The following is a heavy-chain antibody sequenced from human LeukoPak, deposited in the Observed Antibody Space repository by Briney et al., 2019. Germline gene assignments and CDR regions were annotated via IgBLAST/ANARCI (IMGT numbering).Heavy chain of an antibody. V-gene: IGHV4-59*08. CDR1: GGSINTYY. Sequence: SEALSLTCTVSGGSINTYYWNWIRQPPGKGLEWIGSIYHSGSTYYNPSLKSRVTISVDTSKNQFSLKLSSVTAADTAVYYCARVGGGSSDYFDYWGQGTLVTVSS. CDR2: IYHSGST. D-gene: IGHD2-15*01. CDR3: ARVGGGSSDYFDY. J-gene: IGHJ4*02.